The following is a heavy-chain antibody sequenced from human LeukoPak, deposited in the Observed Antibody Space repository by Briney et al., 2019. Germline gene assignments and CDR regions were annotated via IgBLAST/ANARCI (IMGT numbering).Heavy chain of an antibody. D-gene: IGHD6-13*01. Sequence: GGSLRLSCAASGFTFSSYEMNWVRQAPGKGLEWVSYISSSGSTIYYADSVKGRFTISRDNAKNSLYLQMNSLRAEDTAVYYCAREYSSSWYGYFDYWGQGTLVTVSS. CDR1: GFTFSSYE. CDR2: ISSSGSTI. CDR3: AREYSSSWYGYFDY. J-gene: IGHJ4*02. V-gene: IGHV3-48*03.